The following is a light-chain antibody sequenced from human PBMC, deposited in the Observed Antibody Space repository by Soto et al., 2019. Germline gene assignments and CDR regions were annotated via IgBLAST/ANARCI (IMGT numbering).Light chain of an antibody. CDR2: RNH. CDR3: ATWDDSLSGPV. J-gene: IGLJ7*01. Sequence: QPVLTQPPSASGTPGQRVTISCSGSSSNIGNHYVFWYQQLPGTAPKLLIYRNHQRPSGVPDRFSGSKSGTSASLAISGLRSEDEADYHCATWDDSLSGPVFGGGTQLTVL. CDR1: SSNIGNHY. V-gene: IGLV1-47*01.